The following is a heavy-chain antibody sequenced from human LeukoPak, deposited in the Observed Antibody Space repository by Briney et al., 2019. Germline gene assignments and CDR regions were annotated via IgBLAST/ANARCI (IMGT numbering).Heavy chain of an antibody. Sequence: SETLSLTCTVSGGSISSSSYYWGWIRQPPGKGLEWIGSIYHSGSTNYNPSLKSRVTISVDKSKNQFSLKLSSVTAADTAVYYCARGSSSGWYGGTNFDYWGQGTLVTVSS. J-gene: IGHJ4*02. V-gene: IGHV4-39*07. CDR1: GGSISSSSYY. D-gene: IGHD6-19*01. CDR2: IYHSGST. CDR3: ARGSSSGWYGGTNFDY.